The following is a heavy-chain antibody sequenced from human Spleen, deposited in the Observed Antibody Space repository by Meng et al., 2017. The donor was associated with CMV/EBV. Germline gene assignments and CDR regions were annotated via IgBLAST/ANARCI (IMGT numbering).Heavy chain of an antibody. J-gene: IGHJ3*02. Sequence: GSLRLSCAASGFTFDDYRMHWVRQVPGKGLEWVSLISWDGGSTYYGDSVKGRFTISRDNSKNSLYLQMNSLRTEDTALYYCAKVGLSGSSGYLSGHEAFDIWGQGTMVTVSS. CDR2: ISWDGGST. CDR3: AKVGLSGSSGYLSGHEAFDI. V-gene: IGHV3-43*01. D-gene: IGHD3-22*01. CDR1: GFTFDDYR.